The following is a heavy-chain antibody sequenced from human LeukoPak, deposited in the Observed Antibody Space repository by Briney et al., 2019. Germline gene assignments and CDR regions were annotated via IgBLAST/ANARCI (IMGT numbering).Heavy chain of an antibody. Sequence: PGGSLRLSCAASGFTFMSYATHWVRQAPGKGLEWVAVIWYDGSNKYYADSVKGRFTISRDNSKNTLYLQMNSLRAEDTAVYYCARDTRGGLLWGGYSYGMDVWGQGTTVAVSS. D-gene: IGHD3-3*01. CDR3: ARDTRGGLLWGGYSYGMDV. V-gene: IGHV3-33*08. CDR1: GFTFMSYA. J-gene: IGHJ6*02. CDR2: IWYDGSNK.